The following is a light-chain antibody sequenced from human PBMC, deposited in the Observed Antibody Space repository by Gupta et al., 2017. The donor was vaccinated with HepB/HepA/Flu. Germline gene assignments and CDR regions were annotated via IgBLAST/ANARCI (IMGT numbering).Light chain of an antibody. J-gene: IGKJ1*01. CDR3: QQEDRCPVT. CDR1: QNINSW. V-gene: IGKV1-5*03. CDR2: KAS. Sequence: DIQLTQSPSTLSASVGDRVSITCRASQNINSWLAWYQQKPGKAPKLLIYKASSLESGVPSRFSGSDSGTEFTLTISSLQPDDFATYHCQQEDRCPVTFGQGTKVEIK.